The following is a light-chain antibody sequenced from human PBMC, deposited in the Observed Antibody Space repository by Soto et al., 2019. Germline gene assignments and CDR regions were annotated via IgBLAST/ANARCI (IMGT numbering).Light chain of an antibody. Sequence: DIQMTQSPSSLSASIGDRVTITCRASHTISSNLNWYQQKPGKAPQLLIYAASSVPSGVPPRFSGRGSGTEFTLTVSSLQSEDFATYYCLQNYSDPWTFGHGTKVEIK. CDR1: HTISSN. CDR2: AAS. V-gene: IGKV1-39*01. J-gene: IGKJ1*01. CDR3: LQNYSDPWT.